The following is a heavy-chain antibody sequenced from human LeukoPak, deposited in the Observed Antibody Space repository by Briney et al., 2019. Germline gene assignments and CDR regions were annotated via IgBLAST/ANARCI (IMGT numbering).Heavy chain of an antibody. V-gene: IGHV3-23*01. J-gene: IGHJ4*02. D-gene: IGHD3-22*01. Sequence: GGSLRLSCAASGFTFSSYGMSWVRQAPGKGLEWVSAISGSGGSTYYAGSVKGRFTISGDNSKNTLYLQLNSLRAEDTAVYYCARDYYYDSSGYYGYWGQGTLVTVSS. CDR2: ISGSGGST. CDR3: ARDYYYDSSGYYGY. CDR1: GFTFSSYG.